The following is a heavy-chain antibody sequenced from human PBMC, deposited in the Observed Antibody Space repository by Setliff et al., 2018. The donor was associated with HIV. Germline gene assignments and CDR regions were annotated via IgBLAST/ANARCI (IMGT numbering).Heavy chain of an antibody. Sequence: SETLSLTCTVSGGSISSSSYYWGWIRQPPGKGLEWIGSIFYSGSTYYNPSLKSRVTISVDTSKNQFSLKLSSVTAADTAVYYCAGESGDSYLQFDYWGQGTQVTVSS. CDR2: IFYSGST. D-gene: IGHD2-21*02. J-gene: IGHJ4*02. V-gene: IGHV4-39*02. CDR1: GGSISSSSYY. CDR3: AGESGDSYLQFDY.